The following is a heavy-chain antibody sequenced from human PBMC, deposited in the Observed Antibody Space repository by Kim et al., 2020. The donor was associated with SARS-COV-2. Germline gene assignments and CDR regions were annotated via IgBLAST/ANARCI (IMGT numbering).Heavy chain of an antibody. Sequence: GGSLRLSCAASGFTVSSNYMSWVRQAPGKGLEWVSVIYSGGSTYYADSVKGRFTISRDNSKNTLYLQMNSLRAEDTAVYYCARDLGVVGDNDAFDIWGQGTMVTVSS. D-gene: IGHD2-15*01. CDR2: IYSGGST. CDR3: ARDLGVVGDNDAFDI. CDR1: GFTVSSNY. J-gene: IGHJ3*02. V-gene: IGHV3-53*01.